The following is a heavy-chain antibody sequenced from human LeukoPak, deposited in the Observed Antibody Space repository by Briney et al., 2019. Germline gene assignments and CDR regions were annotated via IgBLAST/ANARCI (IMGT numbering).Heavy chain of an antibody. CDR3: ARESRYFPLYYYYYMDV. D-gene: IGHD3-9*01. CDR2: ISSIGSYV. Sequence: GGSLRVSCAASGCTFGTYNMNWVRQAPGKGLEWVSSISSIGSYVYYADSVKGRFTISRDNAKNSLYLQMNSLRAEDTAVYYCARESRYFPLYYYYYMDVWGKGTTVTISS. V-gene: IGHV3-21*01. J-gene: IGHJ6*03. CDR1: GCTFGTYN.